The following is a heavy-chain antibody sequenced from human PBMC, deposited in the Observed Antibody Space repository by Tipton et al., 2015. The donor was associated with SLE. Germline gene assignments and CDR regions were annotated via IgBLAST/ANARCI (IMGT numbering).Heavy chain of an antibody. J-gene: IGHJ5*02. D-gene: IGHD3-10*01. Sequence: GLVKPSETLSLTCAVSGYSISISSGYYWGWIRQPPGKGLEWIGSVYHSGSTYYNPSLKSRVTISVDTSKNQFSLKLTSVTAADTAVYYCASFEVRGVTPFQNPWGQGTLVTVSS. V-gene: IGHV4-38-2*01. CDR1: GYSISISSGYY. CDR3: ASFEVRGVTPFQNP. CDR2: VYHSGST.